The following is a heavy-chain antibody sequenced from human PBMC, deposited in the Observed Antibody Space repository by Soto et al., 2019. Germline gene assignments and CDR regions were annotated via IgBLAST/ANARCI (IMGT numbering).Heavy chain of an antibody. J-gene: IGHJ5*01. CDR3: VCHGKIEPRQMLDS. CDR1: GGAFYSYT. Sequence: QVQLVQSEAEVRRPGSSVTVSCNAAGGAFYSYTFSWVRQAPGQGLEWMGRIIPVFGKTRSAPTFKDRVTLYADKSASTVCLELNSLQADYTAISYWVCHGKIEPRQMLDSWGPGTLVTVSS. D-gene: IGHD6-6*01. CDR2: IIPVFGKT. V-gene: IGHV1-69*02.